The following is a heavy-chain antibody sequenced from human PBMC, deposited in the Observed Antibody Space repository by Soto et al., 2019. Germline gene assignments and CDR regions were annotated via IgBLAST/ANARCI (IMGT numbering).Heavy chain of an antibody. Sequence: GASVKVSCKASGYTFTGYYMHWVRQAPGQGLEWMGWINAGNGNTKYSQKFQGRVTMTRDTSTSTVYMELSSLRSEDTAVYYCARVYCSGGGCYGIDYWGQGTLVTVSS. CDR1: GYTFTGYY. CDR2: INAGNGNT. V-gene: IGHV1-2*02. D-gene: IGHD2-15*01. CDR3: ARVYCSGGGCYGIDY. J-gene: IGHJ4*02.